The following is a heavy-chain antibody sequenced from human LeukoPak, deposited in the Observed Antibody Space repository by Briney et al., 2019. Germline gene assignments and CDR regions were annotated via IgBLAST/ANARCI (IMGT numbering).Heavy chain of an antibody. V-gene: IGHV3-30*02. CDR3: AKDGIAVAGTTLY. CDR1: GFTFSSYG. D-gene: IGHD6-19*01. CDR2: IRYDGSNK. Sequence: GGSLRLSCAASGFTFSSYGMHWVRQAPGKGLEWVAFIRYDGSNKYYADSVKGRFTISRDNSKNTLYLQMNSLRAEDTAVYYCAKDGIAVAGTTLYWGQGTLVTVSS. J-gene: IGHJ4*02.